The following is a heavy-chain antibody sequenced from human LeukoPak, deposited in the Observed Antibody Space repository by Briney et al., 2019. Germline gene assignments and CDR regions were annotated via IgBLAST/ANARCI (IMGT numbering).Heavy chain of an antibody. CDR2: VSYDGTDT. D-gene: IGHD2-8*01. CDR3: VRVSGFCTNGVCPSFDP. J-gene: IGHJ5*02. V-gene: IGHV3-30*09. CDR1: GFTFTNYA. Sequence: GGSLRLSCAASGFTFTNYAVNWVRQAPGKGLEWVATVSYDGTDTSYADSVKGRFAIFRDNSKNTLYLQMNSLRTEDTAVYYCVRVSGFCTNGVCPSFDPWGQGTLVTVSS.